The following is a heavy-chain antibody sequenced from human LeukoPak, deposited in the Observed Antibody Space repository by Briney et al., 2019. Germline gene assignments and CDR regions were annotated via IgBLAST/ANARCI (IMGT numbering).Heavy chain of an antibody. Sequence: PGGSLRLSCAASGFTVSSNYMSWVRQAPGKGLEWVSVIYSGGSTYYADSVKGRFTISRNNSKNTLYLQMNSLRAEDTAVYYCARGARDYIYYFDYWGQGTLVTVSS. CDR2: IYSGGST. V-gene: IGHV3-66*02. CDR1: GFTVSSNY. CDR3: ARGARDYIYYFDY. D-gene: IGHD4-11*01. J-gene: IGHJ4*02.